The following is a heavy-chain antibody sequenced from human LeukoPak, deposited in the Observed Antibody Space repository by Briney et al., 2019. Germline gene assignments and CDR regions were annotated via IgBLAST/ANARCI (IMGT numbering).Heavy chain of an antibody. CDR3: ASPSRYYDSAGHDAFDI. CDR2: INHSGST. V-gene: IGHV4-34*01. Sequence: SETLSLTCAVYGGSFSGYYWSWIRQPPGKGLEWIGEINHSGSTNYNPSLKSRVTTSVDTSKNQFSLKLSSVTAADTAVYYCASPSRYYDSAGHDAFDIWGQGTMVTVSS. CDR1: GGSFSGYY. J-gene: IGHJ3*02. D-gene: IGHD3-22*01.